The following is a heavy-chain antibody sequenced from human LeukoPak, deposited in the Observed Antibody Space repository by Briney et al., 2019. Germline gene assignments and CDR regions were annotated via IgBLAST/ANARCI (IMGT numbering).Heavy chain of an antibody. Sequence: PGGSLRLSYAASGFTFSRYWMTWVRQAPGKGLEWVANIKEDGSKKNYVDSVKGRFTISRDNAKNSLYLQMNSLRAEDTAVYYCARCDVGDGYSHYWGQGTLVTVSS. V-gene: IGHV3-7*03. D-gene: IGHD5-24*01. CDR1: GFTFSRYW. J-gene: IGHJ4*02. CDR3: ARCDVGDGYSHY. CDR2: IKEDGSKK.